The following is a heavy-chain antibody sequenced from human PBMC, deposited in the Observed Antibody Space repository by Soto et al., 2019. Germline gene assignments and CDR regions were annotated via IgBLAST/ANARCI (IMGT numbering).Heavy chain of an antibody. V-gene: IGHV4-31*03. Sequence: PSETLSLTCPVSGGSLRSGGYYWSWLRQHPGTGLEWIGYIYDSGSTYYNPSLERRVTISVYTSKKPFSLKLSSVTAAETAAYVCYRDLNGPSSSSWYYYYYGMDVWGQGTTVTVSS. D-gene: IGHD6-13*01. CDR2: IYDSGST. CDR1: GGSLRSGGYY. CDR3: YRDLNGPSSSSWYYYYYGMDV. J-gene: IGHJ6*02.